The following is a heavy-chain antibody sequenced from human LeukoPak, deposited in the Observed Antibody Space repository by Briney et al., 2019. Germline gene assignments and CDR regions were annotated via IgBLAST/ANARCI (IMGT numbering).Heavy chain of an antibody. CDR2: INTDTGNP. CDR3: ARGYCTGGSCHTFDC. Sequence: ASVKVSCKASGYTFTTYSMNWVRQVPGQGLEWMGWINTDTGNPTYAQGFTGRFVFSLDTPVSTSYLQISSLKAEDTAVYYCARGYCTGGSCHTFDCWGQGTLVTVSS. V-gene: IGHV7-4-1*02. J-gene: IGHJ4*02. D-gene: IGHD2-15*01. CDR1: GYTFTTYS.